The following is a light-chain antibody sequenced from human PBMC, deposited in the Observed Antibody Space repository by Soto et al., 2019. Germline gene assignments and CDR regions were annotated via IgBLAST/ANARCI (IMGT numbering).Light chain of an antibody. J-gene: IGLJ2*01. CDR3: CSYAGSGIVI. V-gene: IGLV2-23*02. CDR2: EVS. CDR1: SSDVGSYNL. Sequence: QSVLTQPASVSGSPEQSITISCTGTSSDVGSYNLVSWYQQHPGKVPKLMIYEVSKRPSGVSNRFSGSKFGNTASLTISGLQAEDEADYYCCSYAGSGIVIFGGGTKRTVL.